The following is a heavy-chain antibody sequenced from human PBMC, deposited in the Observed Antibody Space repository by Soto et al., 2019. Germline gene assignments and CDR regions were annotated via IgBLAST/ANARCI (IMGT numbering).Heavy chain of an antibody. Sequence: GESLKISCKGSGYSFTSYWIGWVRQMPGKGLEWMGIIYPGDSDTRYSPSFQGQVTISADKSISTAYLQWSSLKASDTAMYYCASILRYFDWLSPSGAFEIWGQGTMVTVSS. CDR2: IYPGDSDT. V-gene: IGHV5-51*01. CDR1: GYSFTSYW. CDR3: ASILRYFDWLSPSGAFEI. J-gene: IGHJ3*02. D-gene: IGHD3-9*01.